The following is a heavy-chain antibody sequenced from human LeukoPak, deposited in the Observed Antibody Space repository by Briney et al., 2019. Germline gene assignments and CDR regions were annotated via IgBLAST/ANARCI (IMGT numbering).Heavy chain of an antibody. V-gene: IGHV4-39*01. J-gene: IGHJ4*02. Sequence: SETLSLTCTASGGPISSSIHYWGWIRQPPGKGPEWIATIHYTGTTFYNPSLKSRVTIFVDTSKNQFFLKLSSVTAADTAVYYCARQTTGSYQWTFDYWGQGALVTVSS. D-gene: IGHD1-26*01. CDR1: GGPISSSIHY. CDR3: ARQTTGSYQWTFDY. CDR2: IHYTGTT.